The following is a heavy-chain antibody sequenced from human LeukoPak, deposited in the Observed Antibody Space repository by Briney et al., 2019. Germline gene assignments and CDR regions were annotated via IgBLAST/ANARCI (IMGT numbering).Heavy chain of an antibody. J-gene: IGHJ6*03. V-gene: IGHV3-7*01. CDR1: GFTFSSYW. Sequence: GGSLRLSCAASGFTFSSYWMSWVRQAPGKGLEWVANIKQDGSEKYYVDSVKGRFTISRDNAKNSLYLQMNSLRAEDTAIYYCAREGVGHYYYYYYMDVWGKGTTATISS. D-gene: IGHD2-8*01. CDR2: IKQDGSEK. CDR3: AREGVGHYYYYYYMDV.